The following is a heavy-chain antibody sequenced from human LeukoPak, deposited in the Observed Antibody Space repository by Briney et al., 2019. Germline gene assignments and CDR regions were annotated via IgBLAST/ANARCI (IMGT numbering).Heavy chain of an antibody. CDR1: GFTFSSYS. V-gene: IGHV3-21*01. Sequence: GGSLRLSCAASGFTFSSYSMNWVRQAPGKGLEWVSSISSSSSYIYYADSVKGRFTISRDNAKNSLYLQMNSLRAEDTAVYYCARDEYDSSGWDAFDIWGQGTMVTVSS. D-gene: IGHD3-22*01. CDR2: ISSSSSYI. CDR3: ARDEYDSSGWDAFDI. J-gene: IGHJ3*02.